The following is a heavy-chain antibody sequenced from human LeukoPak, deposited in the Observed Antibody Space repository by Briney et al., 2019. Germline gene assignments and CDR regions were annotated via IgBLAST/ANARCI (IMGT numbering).Heavy chain of an antibody. Sequence: PGRSLRLSCATSGFTFSSYAMHWVRQAPGKGLEWVAVISYDGSNKYYADSVKGRFTISRDNSKNTLYLQMNSLRAEDTAVYYCARDTVALDYWGQGTLVTVSS. CDR1: GFTFSSYA. V-gene: IGHV3-30-3*01. J-gene: IGHJ4*02. CDR3: ARDTVALDY. D-gene: IGHD4-23*01. CDR2: ISYDGSNK.